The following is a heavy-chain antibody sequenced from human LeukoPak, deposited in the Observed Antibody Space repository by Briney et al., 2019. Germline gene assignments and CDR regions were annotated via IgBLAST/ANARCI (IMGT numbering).Heavy chain of an antibody. CDR3: ASQLEMAFPRLDY. J-gene: IGHJ4*02. Sequence: GRSLRLSCAASGFTFSSYAMHWVRQAPGKGLEWVAVISYDGSNKYYADSVKGRFTISRDNSKNTLYLQMNSLRAEDTAVYYCASQLEMAFPRLDYWGQGTLVTVSS. D-gene: IGHD5-24*01. CDR1: GFTFSSYA. CDR2: ISYDGSNK. V-gene: IGHV3-30-3*01.